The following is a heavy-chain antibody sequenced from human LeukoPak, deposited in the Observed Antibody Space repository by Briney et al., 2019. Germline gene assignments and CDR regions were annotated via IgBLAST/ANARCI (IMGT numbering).Heavy chain of an antibody. Sequence: GASVKVSCKASGGTFSSYTISWVRQAPGQGLEWMGGIIPIFGTANYAQKFQGRVTITADESTSAAYMELSSLRSEDTAVYYCARSLPLGANGNFDYWGQGTLVTVSS. CDR2: IIPIFGTA. D-gene: IGHD3-16*01. V-gene: IGHV1-69*13. J-gene: IGHJ4*02. CDR3: ARSLPLGANGNFDY. CDR1: GGTFSSYT.